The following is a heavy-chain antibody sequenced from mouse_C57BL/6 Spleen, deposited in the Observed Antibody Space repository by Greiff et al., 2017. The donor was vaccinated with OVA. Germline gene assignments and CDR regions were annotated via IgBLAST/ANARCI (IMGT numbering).Heavy chain of an antibody. CDR1: GYTFTSYW. Sequence: VQLQQPGAELVKPGASVKLSCKASGYTFTSYWMHWVKQRPGQGLEWIGMIHPNSGSTNYNEKFKSKATLTVDKSSSTAYMQLSSLTSEDSAVYYCAREGSMAPWFAYWGQGTLVTVSA. D-gene: IGHD1-1*02. CDR3: AREGSMAPWFAY. J-gene: IGHJ3*01. CDR2: IHPNSGST. V-gene: IGHV1-64*01.